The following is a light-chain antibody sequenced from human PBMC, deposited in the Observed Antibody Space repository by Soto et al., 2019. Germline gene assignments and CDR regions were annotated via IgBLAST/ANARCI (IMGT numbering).Light chain of an antibody. Sequence: VLTQSPSTLSLSPGRGATLSCRASQSVDSNYLAWYQQKPGQAPRLXIFGASNRATGIPDRFSGSGSGTDFTLTISRLEPEDFAVYYCQQYGGSPPWMFGQGTKVDIK. J-gene: IGKJ1*01. CDR2: GAS. V-gene: IGKV3-20*01. CDR3: QQYGGSPPWM. CDR1: QSVDSNY.